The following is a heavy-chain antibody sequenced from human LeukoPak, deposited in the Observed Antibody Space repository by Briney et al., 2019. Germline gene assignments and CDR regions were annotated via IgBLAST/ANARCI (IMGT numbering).Heavy chain of an antibody. J-gene: IGHJ4*02. V-gene: IGHV3-66*01. Sequence: GGSLTLSCPASGFTVSSNYMSWVRQAPGKGLEWVSVIYSGGSTYYADSVKGRFTISRDNSKNTLYLQMNSLRAEDTAVYYCARGEVDLDYWGQGTLVTVSS. D-gene: IGHD1-26*01. CDR1: GFTVSSNY. CDR2: IYSGGST. CDR3: ARGEVDLDY.